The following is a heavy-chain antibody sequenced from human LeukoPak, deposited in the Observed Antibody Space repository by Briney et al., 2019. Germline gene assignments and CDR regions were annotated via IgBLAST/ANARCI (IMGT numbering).Heavy chain of an antibody. Sequence: AETLSLTCTVSGGPTSRYYRSWIRQPAGKGMEWIGRVNNRGSTNYNPSLKGRVTMSVATSKSHFSLKLTSLTAADTAVYYCARDVDGDSYFFEKWGQGTLVTVSS. J-gene: IGHJ4*02. D-gene: IGHD3-10*01. CDR3: ARDVDGDSYFFEK. CDR2: VNNRGST. CDR1: GGPTSRYY. V-gene: IGHV4-4*07.